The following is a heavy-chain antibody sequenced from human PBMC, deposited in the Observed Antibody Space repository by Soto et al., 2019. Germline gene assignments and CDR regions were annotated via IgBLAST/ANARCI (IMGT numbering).Heavy chain of an antibody. D-gene: IGHD5-12*01. J-gene: IGHJ4*02. CDR3: AVDSVGSGYD. CDR1: GGSISGYY. Sequence: QVQLQESGPGLVKPSETLSLTCAVCGGSISGYYWSWIRQPPGKRLEWIGYNDYSGYTNYIPTLKCLVTTSGDMSKNQFPLEFISVSAPDTAVYVCAVDSVGSGYDWGQGTVVTVSS. V-gene: IGHV4-59*01. CDR2: NDYSGYT.